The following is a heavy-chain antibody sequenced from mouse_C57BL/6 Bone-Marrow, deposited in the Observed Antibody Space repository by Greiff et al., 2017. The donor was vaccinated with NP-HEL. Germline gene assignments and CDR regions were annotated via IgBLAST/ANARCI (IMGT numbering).Heavy chain of an antibody. Sequence: QVQLQQPGAELVMPGASVKLSCKASGYTFTSYWMHWVKQRPGQGLEWIGEIDPSDSYTNYNQKFKGKSTLTVDKSSSTAYMQLSSLTSEDSAVYYCAREGGLLSWHFDVWGTGTTVTVSS. CDR1: GYTFTSYW. V-gene: IGHV1-69*01. CDR3: AREGGLLSWHFDV. J-gene: IGHJ1*03. CDR2: IDPSDSYT. D-gene: IGHD2-3*01.